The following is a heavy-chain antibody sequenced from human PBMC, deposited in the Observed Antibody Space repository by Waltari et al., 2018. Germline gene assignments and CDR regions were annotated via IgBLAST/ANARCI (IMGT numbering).Heavy chain of an antibody. CDR2: ISWNSGSI. Sequence: VQLQESGPGLVKPSETLSLTCTVSGGSISSSSYYWGWIRQPPGKGLEWVSGISWNSGSIGYADSVKGRFTISRDNAKNSLYLQMNSLRAEDMALYYCAKALTASGGSSNAFDIWGQGTMVTVSS. D-gene: IGHD2-15*01. CDR3: AKALTASGGSSNAFDI. CDR1: GGSISSSSYY. V-gene: IGHV3-9*03. J-gene: IGHJ3*02.